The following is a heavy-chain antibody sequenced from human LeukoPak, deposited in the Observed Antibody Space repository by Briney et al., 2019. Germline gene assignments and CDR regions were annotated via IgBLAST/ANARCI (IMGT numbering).Heavy chain of an antibody. CDR3: ARFGYSYGYGY. Sequence: SETLSLTCTVSGYSISSGYYWGWIRQPPGKGLEWIGSIYHSGSTYYNPSLKSRVTISVDTSKNQFSLKLSSVTAADTAVYYCARFGYSYGYGYWGQGTLVTVSS. CDR2: IYHSGST. CDR1: GYSISSGYY. D-gene: IGHD5-18*01. J-gene: IGHJ4*02. V-gene: IGHV4-38-2*02.